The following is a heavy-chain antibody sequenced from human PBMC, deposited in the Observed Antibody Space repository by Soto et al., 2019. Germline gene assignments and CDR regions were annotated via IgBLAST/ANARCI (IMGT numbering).Heavy chain of an antibody. D-gene: IGHD4-17*01. CDR1: GGSISSSIYY. Sequence: SETLSLTCTFSGGSISSSIYYWGWFRQPPGKGLEWIGSIYYSGSTYYNPSLKSRVTISVDTSKNQFSLKLSSVTAADTAVYYCARDGWSAFDIWGQGTMVTVSS. CDR3: ARDGWSAFDI. V-gene: IGHV4-39*01. CDR2: IYYSGST. J-gene: IGHJ3*02.